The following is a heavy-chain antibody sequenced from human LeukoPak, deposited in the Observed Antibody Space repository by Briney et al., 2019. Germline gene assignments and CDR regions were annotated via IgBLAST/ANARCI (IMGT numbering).Heavy chain of an antibody. Sequence: PSQTLSLTCIVSGGSISSGGYYWSWIRQHPGKGLEWIGYIYYSGSTYYNPSLKSRVTISVDTSKNQFSLKLSSVTAADTAVYFCAREGEQEYYVTRIYYFDYWGQGTLVTVSS. V-gene: IGHV4-31*03. CDR1: GGSISSGGYY. CDR2: IYYSGST. CDR3: AREGEQEYYVTRIYYFDY. J-gene: IGHJ4*02. D-gene: IGHD3-10*02.